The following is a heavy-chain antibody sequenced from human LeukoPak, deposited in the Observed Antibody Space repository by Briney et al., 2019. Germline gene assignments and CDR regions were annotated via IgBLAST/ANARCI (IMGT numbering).Heavy chain of an antibody. CDR1: GFTFNNAW. Sequence: GGSLRLSRAASGFTFNNAWMNWVRQAPGKGLEWVGRIKSKNVGGTTDYAAPVEGRFTISRDDSKNTVYLQMNSLKIEDTAVYYCTSHAAFDPWGQGTLVTVSS. J-gene: IGHJ5*02. CDR2: IKSKNVGGTT. V-gene: IGHV3-15*01. CDR3: TSHAAFDP.